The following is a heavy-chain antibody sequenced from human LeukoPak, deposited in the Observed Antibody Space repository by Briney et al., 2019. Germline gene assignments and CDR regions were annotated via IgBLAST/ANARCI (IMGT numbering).Heavy chain of an antibody. Sequence: GGSLRLSCAASGFTFSSYAMRWVRQAPGRGLEGVSRINSDWSSTSYADSVKGRFTISRDNAKNTLYLQMNSLRAEDTAVYYCARDRRYSYGYFFYYYGMDVWGQGTTVTVSS. CDR3: ARDRRYSYGYFFYYYGMDV. D-gene: IGHD5-18*01. J-gene: IGHJ6*02. V-gene: IGHV3-74*01. CDR1: GFTFSSYA. CDR2: INSDWSST.